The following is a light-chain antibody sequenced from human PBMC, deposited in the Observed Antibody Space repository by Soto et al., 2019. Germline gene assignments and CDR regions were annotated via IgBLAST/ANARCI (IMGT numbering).Light chain of an antibody. J-gene: IGKJ1*01. CDR3: QHYNSYSQA. V-gene: IGKV1-39*01. CDR1: QSISSY. Sequence: DIQVTQSPSSLSAFVVDRVTITFRASQSISSYLNWYQQKPGEAPKLLIYAASSLQSGVPSRFSGSGSGTEFTLTISSLQPDDFATYYCQHYNSYSQAFGQGTKVDIK. CDR2: AAS.